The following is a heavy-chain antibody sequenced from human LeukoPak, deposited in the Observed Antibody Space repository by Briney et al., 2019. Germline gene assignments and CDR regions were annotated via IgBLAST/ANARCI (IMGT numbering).Heavy chain of an antibody. V-gene: IGHV3-53*01. CDR3: ARVGSPTYGDYDY. J-gene: IGHJ4*02. Sequence: GGSLRLSRAASGLTVSSNYMSWVRQAPGDGLEWVSVIYSGGSTYYADSVKGRFTISRDNSKNTVYLQMNSLKAEDTAVYYCARVGSPTYGDYDYWGQGTLVTVSS. CDR2: IYSGGST. CDR1: GLTVSSNY. D-gene: IGHD4-17*01.